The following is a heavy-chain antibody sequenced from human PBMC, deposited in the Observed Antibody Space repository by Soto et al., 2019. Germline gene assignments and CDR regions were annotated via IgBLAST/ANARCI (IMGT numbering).Heavy chain of an antibody. D-gene: IGHD5-18*01. CDR1: GYTFTSYG. Sequence: ASVKVSCKASGYTFTSYGISWVRQAPGQGLEWMGWISAYNGNTNCAQKLQGRVTMTTDTSTSTAYMELRSLRSDDTAVYYCARTHRGYSYGYPNWFDPWGQGTLVTVSS. V-gene: IGHV1-18*04. CDR3: ARTHRGYSYGYPNWFDP. CDR2: ISAYNGNT. J-gene: IGHJ5*02.